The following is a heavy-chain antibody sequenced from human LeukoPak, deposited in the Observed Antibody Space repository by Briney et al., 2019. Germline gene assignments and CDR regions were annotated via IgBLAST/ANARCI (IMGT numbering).Heavy chain of an antibody. D-gene: IGHD6-13*01. CDR1: GFTFSSYS. Sequence: GGSLRLSCAASGFTFSSYSINWVRQAPGKGLEWVSSISSSSYIYYADSVKGRFTISRDNAKNSLYLQMNSLRAEDTAVYYCARDLLSSSWTHYYYYYGMDVWGQGTTVTVSS. J-gene: IGHJ6*02. V-gene: IGHV3-21*01. CDR3: ARDLLSSSWTHYYYYYGMDV. CDR2: ISSSSYI.